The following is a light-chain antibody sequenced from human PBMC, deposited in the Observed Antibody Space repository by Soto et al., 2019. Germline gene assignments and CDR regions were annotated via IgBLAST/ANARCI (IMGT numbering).Light chain of an antibody. V-gene: IGKV1-5*03. CDR3: QHYNSYSEA. Sequence: IHMTHSPSTLSVSLGDIATIAFRASQTISSWLAWYQQKPVKAPKLLIYKASTLKSGVPSRFSGSGSGTEFTLTISSLQPDDFATYYCQHYNSYSEAFGQGTKVDIK. CDR1: QTISSW. J-gene: IGKJ1*01. CDR2: KAS.